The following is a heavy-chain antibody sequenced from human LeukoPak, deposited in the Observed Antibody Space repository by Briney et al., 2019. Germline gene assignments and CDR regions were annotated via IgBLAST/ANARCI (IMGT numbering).Heavy chain of an antibody. J-gene: IGHJ1*01. CDR1: GHSFTTYW. V-gene: IGHV5-51*01. CDR2: IYPGGSDT. CDR3: AKHYESHALPPSPPFKH. D-gene: IGHD3-16*01. Sequence: GESLKISCKGSGHSFTTYWIGWVRQMPGKGLEWMGIIYPGGSDTRYSPSFQGQVIISADKSISTAYLQWSSLQASVTAMYYCAKHYESHALPPSPPFKHGGQGTLVTVS.